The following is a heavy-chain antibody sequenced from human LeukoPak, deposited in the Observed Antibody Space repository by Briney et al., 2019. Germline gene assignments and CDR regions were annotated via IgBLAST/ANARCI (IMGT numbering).Heavy chain of an antibody. Sequence: PGGSLRLSCAALGFTFSHDWLSWVRKAPGKGLGWVASLKQDGSGEHYVDAVKGRCSISRDNAKTSLYLQMNSRRAEDTAVYYCARDHYNWTPDQGYKVFDYWGQGSLVTVSS. CDR2: LKQDGSGE. V-gene: IGHV3-7*01. D-gene: IGHD1-20*01. CDR3: ARDHYNWTPDQGYKVFDY. CDR1: GFTFSHDW. J-gene: IGHJ4*02.